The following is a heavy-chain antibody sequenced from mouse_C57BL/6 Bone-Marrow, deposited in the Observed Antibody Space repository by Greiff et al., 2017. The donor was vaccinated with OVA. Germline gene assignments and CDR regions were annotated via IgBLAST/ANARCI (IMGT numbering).Heavy chain of an antibody. CDR2: INPSSGYT. CDR1: GYTFTSYT. Sequence: QVHVKQSGAELARPGASVKMSCKASGYTFTSYTMHWVKQRPGQGLEWIGYINPSSGYTKYNQKFKDKATLTADKSSSTAYLQLSSLTSEDSAVYYCARWTFYWYFDVWGIGTTVTVSS. J-gene: IGHJ1*03. CDR3: ARWTFYWYFDV. V-gene: IGHV1-4*01.